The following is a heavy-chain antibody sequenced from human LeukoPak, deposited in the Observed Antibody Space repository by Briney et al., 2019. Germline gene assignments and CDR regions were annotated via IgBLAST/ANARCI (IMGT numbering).Heavy chain of an antibody. Sequence: PSQTLSLTCTVSGGSISSSSYYWGWIRQPPGKGLEWIGSIYYSGSTYYNPSLKSRVTISVDTSKNQFSLKLSSVTAADTAVYYCARRGYSSSWYAHNYAFDIWGQGTMVTVSS. J-gene: IGHJ3*02. V-gene: IGHV4-39*01. CDR1: GGSISSSSYY. D-gene: IGHD6-13*01. CDR3: ARRGYSSSWYAHNYAFDI. CDR2: IYYSGST.